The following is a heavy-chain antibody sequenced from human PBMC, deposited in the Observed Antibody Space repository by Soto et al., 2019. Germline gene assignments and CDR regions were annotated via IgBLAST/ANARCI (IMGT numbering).Heavy chain of an antibody. CDR1: GDTFSRST. V-gene: IGHV1-69*02. CDR3: ATSYGSGSAHFDS. Sequence: QVQLVQSGAEVTKPGSSVTVSCTASGDTFSRSTLSWVRQAPGQRLEWMGRIIPMLGMSNSALKFQGRLTISADKSTHKVYMLLNSLRSDDTAVYYCATSYGSGSAHFDSWGQGTLVTVSS. CDR2: IIPMLGMS. J-gene: IGHJ4*02. D-gene: IGHD3-10*01.